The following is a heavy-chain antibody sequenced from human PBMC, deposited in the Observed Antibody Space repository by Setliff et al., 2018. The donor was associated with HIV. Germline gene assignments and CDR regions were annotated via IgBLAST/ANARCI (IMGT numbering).Heavy chain of an antibody. D-gene: IGHD3-9*01. CDR2: IIPIYGTP. J-gene: IGHJ5*02. V-gene: IGHV1-69*13. CDR1: GGTFSSYA. Sequence: GASVKVSCKASGGTFSSYAITWVRQAPGQGPEWMGGIIPIYGTPNYAQRFQGRVTITADESTSTAYMGLSSLTSDDTAVYYCATSPRGTYYDILSGRPRGWFDPWGQGTLVTVSS. CDR3: ATSPRGTYYDILSGRPRGWFDP.